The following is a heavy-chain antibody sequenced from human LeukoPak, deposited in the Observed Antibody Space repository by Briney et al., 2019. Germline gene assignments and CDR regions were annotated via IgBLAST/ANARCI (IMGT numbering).Heavy chain of an antibody. CDR3: ARERDSSGYYLYYFDY. CDR1: GFTVSSNY. CDR2: IYSGGST. Sequence: GGSLRLSCAASGFTVSSNYMSWVRQAPGKGLEWVSVIYSGGSTYYADSVKGRFTISRDNSKNTLYLQMNSLRAEDTAVYYCARERDSSGYYLYYFDYWGQGTLVTVSS. J-gene: IGHJ4*02. V-gene: IGHV3-66*01. D-gene: IGHD3-22*01.